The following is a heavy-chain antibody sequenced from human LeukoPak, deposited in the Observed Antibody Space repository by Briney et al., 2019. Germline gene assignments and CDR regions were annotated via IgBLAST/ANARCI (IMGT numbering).Heavy chain of an antibody. Sequence: GGSLRLSCAASGFTFSSYSMNWVRQAPGKGLEWVSSISSSSSYIYYADSVKGRFTISRDNAKNSLYLQMNSLRAEDTAVYYCAREVGATSSYFDYWGQGTLVTVSS. D-gene: IGHD1-26*01. CDR1: GFTFSSYS. J-gene: IGHJ4*02. V-gene: IGHV3-21*04. CDR3: AREVGATSSYFDY. CDR2: ISSSSSYI.